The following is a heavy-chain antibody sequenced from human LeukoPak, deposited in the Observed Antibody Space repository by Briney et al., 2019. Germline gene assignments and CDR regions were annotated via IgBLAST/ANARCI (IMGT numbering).Heavy chain of an antibody. CDR3: AKRPLVGATTFDY. D-gene: IGHD1-26*01. CDR1: GFTFSSYA. CDR2: ISGSGGST. Sequence: GGSLRLSCAASGFTFSSYAMSWVRQAPGKGLEWVSVISGSGGSTYYADSVKGRFTISRDNAKNTLYLQMNSLRAEDTAVYYCAKRPLVGATTFDYWGQGTLVTVSS. J-gene: IGHJ4*02. V-gene: IGHV3-23*01.